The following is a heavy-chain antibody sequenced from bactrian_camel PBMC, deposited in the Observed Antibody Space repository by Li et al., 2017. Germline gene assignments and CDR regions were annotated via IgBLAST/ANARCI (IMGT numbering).Heavy chain of an antibody. D-gene: IGHD2*01. J-gene: IGHJ4*01. Sequence: QVQLVESGGGAVQAGGTLELSCTASENIFGGCGMGWYRQVPENEREGVARIGSDGKVMYTDAVEGRFTASLNAVTNTLYLQMNSLKPEDTAMYYCAASFGPYCSGPYPARRANFLGQGTQDTVSSGEPSPTDYKYWAQGTQVTVS. V-gene: IGHV3S55*01. CDR3: AASFGPYCSGPYPARRANFLGQGTQDTVSSGEPSPTDYKY. CDR1: ENIFGGCG. CDR2: IGSDGKV.